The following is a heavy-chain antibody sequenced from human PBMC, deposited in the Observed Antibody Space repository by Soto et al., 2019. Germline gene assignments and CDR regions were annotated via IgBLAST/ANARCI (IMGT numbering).Heavy chain of an antibody. CDR1: GGSFSSDA. D-gene: IGHD1-26*01. CDR2: LIPIFGKA. V-gene: IGHV1-69*01. J-gene: IGHJ5*01. Sequence: QVQLVQSGAEMKKPDSSVKVSCTASGGSFSSDAITWVRQPPRQGLEWMGGLIPIFGKATYAQKFQDRVTFTADEATSTAYMELSGLKSGDTAIYYCARGVTGGTYDSWGQGTLVVVSS. CDR3: ARGVTGGTYDS.